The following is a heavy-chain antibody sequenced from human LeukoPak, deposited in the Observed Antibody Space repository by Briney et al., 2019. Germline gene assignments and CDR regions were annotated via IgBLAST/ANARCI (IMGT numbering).Heavy chain of an antibody. V-gene: IGHV3-11*04. CDR2: ISSTGSNI. J-gene: IGHJ6*03. Sequence: PGGSLRLSCAASGFTFSDYYMSWIRQAPGKGLEWISYISSTGSNIYYADSVKGRFTISRDNAKNSLYLQMNSLRAEDTAVYYCARRRSSYDYYYYMDVWGKGTTVTVSS. CDR1: GFTFSDYY. D-gene: IGHD3-16*01. CDR3: ARRRSSYDYYYYMDV.